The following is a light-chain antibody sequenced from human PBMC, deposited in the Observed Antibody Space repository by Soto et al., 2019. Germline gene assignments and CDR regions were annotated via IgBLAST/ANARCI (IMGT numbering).Light chain of an antibody. Sequence: QSALTQPASVSGSPGQSITISCTGTSSDVGGYNYVSWYQQHPGKAPKLMLYDVSNRPSGVSNRFSGSKSVNTASLTISGLQAEDEAEYYCSSYTSSSTYVFGTGTKLTVL. CDR3: SSYTSSSTYV. V-gene: IGLV2-14*01. J-gene: IGLJ1*01. CDR1: SSDVGGYNY. CDR2: DVS.